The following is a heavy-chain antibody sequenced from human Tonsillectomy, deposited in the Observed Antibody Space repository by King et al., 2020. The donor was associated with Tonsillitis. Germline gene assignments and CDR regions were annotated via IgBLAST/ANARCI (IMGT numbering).Heavy chain of an antibody. CDR3: ARVLCGGSCSNFDS. J-gene: IGHJ4*02. Sequence: VQLVESGGGLVKPGGSLRLSCAASGFIFGDYYMSWIRQAPGKGLEWVSYISSSSIYIIYADTVKGRFTISRDNAKNSLYLQMNSLRAEDTAVYYCARVLCGGSCSNFDSWGQGTLVTVSS. CDR1: GFIFGDYY. V-gene: IGHV3-11*05. CDR2: ISSSSIYI. D-gene: IGHD2-15*01.